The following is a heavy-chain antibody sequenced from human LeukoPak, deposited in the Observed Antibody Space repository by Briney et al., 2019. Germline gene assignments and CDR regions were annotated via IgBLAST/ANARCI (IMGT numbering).Heavy chain of an antibody. CDR3: ARRAAIRVTGTSDSFDI. CDR2: INPNSGGT. V-gene: IGHV1-2*02. D-gene: IGHD1-7*01. Sequence: ASVKVSCKASGYTFTGYYMHRVRQAPGQGLEWMGWINPNSGGTNYAQKLQGRVTMTTDTSTSTAYMELKSLRSDDTAVYYCARRAAIRVTGTSDSFDIWGQGTMVTVSS. CDR1: GYTFTGYY. J-gene: IGHJ3*02.